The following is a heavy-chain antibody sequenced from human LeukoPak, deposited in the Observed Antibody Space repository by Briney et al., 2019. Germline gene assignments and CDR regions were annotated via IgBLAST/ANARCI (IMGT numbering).Heavy chain of an antibody. Sequence: GGSLRLSCAASGFTFSSHWMSWVRQAPGKGLEWVANIKQDGSEKYYVDSVKGRFTISRDNAKNSLYLQMNSLRAEDTAVYYCAKFSSGWYYFDYWGQGTLVTVSS. J-gene: IGHJ4*02. CDR1: GFTFSSHW. CDR2: IKQDGSEK. D-gene: IGHD6-19*01. CDR3: AKFSSGWYYFDY. V-gene: IGHV3-7*01.